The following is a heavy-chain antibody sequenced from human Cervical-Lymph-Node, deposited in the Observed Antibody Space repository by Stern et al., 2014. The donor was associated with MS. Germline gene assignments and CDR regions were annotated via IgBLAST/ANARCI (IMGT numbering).Heavy chain of an antibody. CDR1: GGTFSSYA. D-gene: IGHD4-17*01. CDR2: IIPIFGTA. CDR3: ARPADTSDVYGDTTGRCYYGMDV. Sequence: QMQLVQSGAEVKQPGSSVKVSCKASGGTFSSYAISWVRQAPGQGLEWVGGIIPIFGTANYAKNFQGSVTITGDDSPSTANLALSSLRSEVTAVYYCARPADTSDVYGDTTGRCYYGMDVWGQGTTVTVSS. J-gene: IGHJ6*02. V-gene: IGHV1-69*01.